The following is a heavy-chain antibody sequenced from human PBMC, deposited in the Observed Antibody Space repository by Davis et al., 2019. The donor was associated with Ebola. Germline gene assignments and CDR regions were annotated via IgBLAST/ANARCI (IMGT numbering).Heavy chain of an antibody. J-gene: IGHJ5*02. CDR3: ASRPGYSSGGSWGFDP. CDR2: INAGNGNT. CDR1: GYIFTSYA. Sequence: AASVKVSCKASGYIFTSYAMHWVRQAPGQRLEWMGWINAGNGNTKYSQKFQGRVTITRDTSASTAYMELSSLRSEDTAVYYCASRPGYSSGGSWGFDPWGQGALVTVSS. V-gene: IGHV1-3*01. D-gene: IGHD6-19*01.